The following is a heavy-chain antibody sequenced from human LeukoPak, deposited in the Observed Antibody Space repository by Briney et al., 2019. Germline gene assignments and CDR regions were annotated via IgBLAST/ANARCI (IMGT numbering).Heavy chain of an antibody. J-gene: IGHJ2*01. CDR3: ARDLGYYDSSGYQAYWYFDL. CDR1: GGPISSYY. V-gene: IGHV4-59*01. D-gene: IGHD3-22*01. Sequence: SETLSLTCTVSGGPISSYYWSWIRQPPGKGLEWIGYIYYSGSTNYNPSLKSRATISVDTSKNQFSLKLSSVTAADTAVYYCARDLGYYDSSGYQAYWYFDLWGRGTLVTVSS. CDR2: IYYSGST.